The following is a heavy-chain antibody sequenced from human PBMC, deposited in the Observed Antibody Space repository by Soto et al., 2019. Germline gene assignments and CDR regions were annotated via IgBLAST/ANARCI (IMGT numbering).Heavy chain of an antibody. CDR3: ARIVWLRFEF. CDR2: IDWADDT. V-gene: IGHV2-5*02. D-gene: IGHD6-19*01. J-gene: IGHJ4*02. CDR1: GFSLTSSGVA. Sequence: QVTLRESGPTLVKPTQTLTLTCTLSGFSLTSSGVAVGWIRQPPGKALELLASIDWADDTHYNPSLKNRAIITGDTSKNQVVLTTANMDPTDTATYCCARIVWLRFEFWGQGTPVTVSS.